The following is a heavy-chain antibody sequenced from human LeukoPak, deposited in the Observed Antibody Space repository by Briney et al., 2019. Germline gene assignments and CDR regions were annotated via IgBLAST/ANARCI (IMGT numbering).Heavy chain of an antibody. J-gene: IGHJ5*02. Sequence: ASVKVSCKASGYTFTSYYMHWVRQAPGQGLEWMGIINPSGGSTSYAQKFQGRVTMTRDTSTSTVYMELSSLRSEDTAMYYCARSFIPLSSVLRFLDRVPGGWFDPWGQGTMVTVSS. CDR1: GYTFTSYY. V-gene: IGHV1-46*01. CDR2: INPSGGST. CDR3: ARSFIPLSSVLRFLDRVPGGWFDP. D-gene: IGHD3-3*01.